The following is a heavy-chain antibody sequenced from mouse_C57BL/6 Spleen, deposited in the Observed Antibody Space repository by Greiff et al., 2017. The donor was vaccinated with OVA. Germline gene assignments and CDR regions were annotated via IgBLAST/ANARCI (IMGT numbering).Heavy chain of an antibody. D-gene: IGHD2-13*01. CDR1: GYTFTSYW. J-gene: IGHJ1*03. V-gene: IGHV1-55*01. CDR3: ARWGLRYGYFDV. Sequence: VQLQQPGAELVKPGASVKMSCKASGYTFTSYWITWVKQRPGQGLEWIGDIYPGSGSTNYNEKFKSKATLTVDTSSSTAYMQLSSLTSEDSAVYYCARWGLRYGYFDVWGTGTTVTVSS. CDR2: IYPGSGST.